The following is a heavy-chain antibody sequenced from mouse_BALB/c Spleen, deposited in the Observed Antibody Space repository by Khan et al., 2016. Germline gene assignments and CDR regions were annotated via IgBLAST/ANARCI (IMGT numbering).Heavy chain of an antibody. Sequence: EVKLLESGGGLVQPGGSLKLSCAASGFEFSRYWMSWVRQAPGKGLEWIGEINPDSSTINYTPSLKDKFIITRDNAKNTLYLQMSKVRSEDTALYYCARSGYYGYLAYWCQHTLVTISA. CDR2: INPDSSTI. V-gene: IGHV4-1*02. J-gene: IGHJ3*01. CDR1: GFEFSRYW. CDR3: ARSGYYGYLAY. D-gene: IGHD1-1*01.